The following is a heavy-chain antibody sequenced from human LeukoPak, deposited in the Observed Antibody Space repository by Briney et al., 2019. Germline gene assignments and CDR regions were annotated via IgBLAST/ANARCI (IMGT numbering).Heavy chain of an antibody. CDR2: ISGSGAST. CDR3: AKGGGGSGNYYYDFYAMDV. V-gene: IGHV3-23*01. D-gene: IGHD3-10*01. J-gene: IGHJ6*02. Sequence: GGSLRLSCEGSGFIFSTYAMSWVRQAPGEGLEWVSGISGSGASTYYADSVRGRFTISRDNSKNTLYLQINSLTGADSAEYYCAKGGGGSGNYYYDFYAMDVWGQGTTVTVSS. CDR1: GFIFSTYA.